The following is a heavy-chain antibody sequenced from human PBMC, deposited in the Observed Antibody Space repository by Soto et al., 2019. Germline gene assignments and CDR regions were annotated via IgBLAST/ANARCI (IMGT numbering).Heavy chain of an antibody. V-gene: IGHV5-51*01. CDR2: IYPGDSDT. CDR1: GYSFTSYW. Sequence: GESLKISCKGSGYSFTSYWIGWVRQMPGKGLEWMGIIYPGDSDTRYSPSFQGQVTISADKSISTAYLQWSSLKASDTAMYYCARRGFWSGYYYHPYGMAVWGQGTSVTVSS. D-gene: IGHD3-3*01. J-gene: IGHJ6*02. CDR3: ARRGFWSGYYYHPYGMAV.